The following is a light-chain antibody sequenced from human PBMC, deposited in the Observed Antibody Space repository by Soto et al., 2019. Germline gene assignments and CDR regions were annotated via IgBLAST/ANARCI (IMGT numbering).Light chain of an antibody. V-gene: IGKV1-8*01. Sequence: AIRMTQSPSSLSASTGDRVTITCRASQDISSYLAWYQQKPGKAPKLLIYAASTLQSGVPSRFSDSESGTDFTLTISCLKSEDFATYFCQQYYSYPLTFGGGTKVEIK. CDR3: QQYYSYPLT. CDR2: AAS. CDR1: QDISSY. J-gene: IGKJ4*01.